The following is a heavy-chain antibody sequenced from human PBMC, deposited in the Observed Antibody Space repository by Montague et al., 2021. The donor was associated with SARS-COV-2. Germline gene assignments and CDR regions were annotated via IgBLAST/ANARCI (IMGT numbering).Heavy chain of an antibody. V-gene: IGHV4-59*01. CDR2: IYYSGST. J-gene: IGHJ4*02. Sequence: SETLSLTCTVSGGSISSYYWSWIRQPPGKGLEWIGYIYYSGSTNYNPSHKSRVTISVDTSKNQFSLKLSSVTAADTAVYYCARGFDYRGQGTLVTVSS. CDR3: ARGFDY. CDR1: GGSISSYY.